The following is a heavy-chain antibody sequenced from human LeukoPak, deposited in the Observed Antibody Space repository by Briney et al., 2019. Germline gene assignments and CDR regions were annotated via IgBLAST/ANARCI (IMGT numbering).Heavy chain of an antibody. Sequence: SGGSLRLSCAASGFTYSNHAMNWVRQAPGKGLEWVSSISSSSSYIYYADSVKGRFTISRDNAKNSLYLQMNSLRAEDTAVYYCARDSLRDYYYYGMDVWGQGTTVTVSS. CDR1: GFTYSNHA. CDR2: ISSSSSYI. V-gene: IGHV3-21*01. J-gene: IGHJ6*02. CDR3: ARDSLRDYYYYGMDV. D-gene: IGHD5-12*01.